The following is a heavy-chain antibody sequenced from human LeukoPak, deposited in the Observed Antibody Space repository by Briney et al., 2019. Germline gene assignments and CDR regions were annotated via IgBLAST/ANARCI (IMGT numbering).Heavy chain of an antibody. Sequence: SETLSLTCAVPGYSISSGYYWGWIRQPPGKGLEWIGSIYHSGSTYYNPSLKSRVTISVDTSKNQFSLKLSSVTAADTAVYYCARPIAVAGPVDYWGQGTLVTVSS. CDR2: IYHSGST. J-gene: IGHJ4*02. V-gene: IGHV4-38-2*01. CDR3: ARPIAVAGPVDY. D-gene: IGHD6-19*01. CDR1: GYSISSGYY.